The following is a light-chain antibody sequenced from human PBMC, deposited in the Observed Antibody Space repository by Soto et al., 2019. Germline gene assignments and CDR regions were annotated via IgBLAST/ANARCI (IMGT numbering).Light chain of an antibody. Sequence: DIQLTQSPSFLSASVGDRVTITCRASQDISSYLAWYQQKPGKAPKLLIYVASSLQGGVPSRFSGSGSGTDFTLTISSLQPEDFASYYCQQYDNLPPTWTFGQGTKVDI. CDR1: QDISSY. CDR2: VAS. J-gene: IGKJ1*01. V-gene: IGKV1-9*01. CDR3: QQYDNLPPTWT.